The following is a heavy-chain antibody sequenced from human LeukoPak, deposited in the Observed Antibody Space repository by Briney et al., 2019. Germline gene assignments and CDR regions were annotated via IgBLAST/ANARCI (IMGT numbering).Heavy chain of an antibody. CDR2: IYYSGST. Sequence: SETLSLTCTVSGGSISSSSYYWGWIRQPPGKGLEWIGSIYYSGSTYYNPSLKSRVTISVDTSKNQFSLKLSSVTAADTAVYYCARGLDTAMAWDYWGQGTLVTVSS. CDR1: GGSISSSSYY. D-gene: IGHD5-18*01. V-gene: IGHV4-39*01. CDR3: ARGLDTAMAWDY. J-gene: IGHJ4*02.